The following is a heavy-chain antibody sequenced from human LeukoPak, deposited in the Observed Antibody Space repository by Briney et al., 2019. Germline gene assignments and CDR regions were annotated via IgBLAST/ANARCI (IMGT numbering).Heavy chain of an antibody. CDR1: GYTFTSYD. V-gene: IGHV1-8*01. CDR3: ARGGDYDILTGYYSFFDY. CDR2: LNPNSGST. D-gene: IGHD3-9*01. Sequence: ASVKVSCKASGYTFTSYDINWVRQATGQGLEWMGRLNPNSGSTDYAQKFQGRVTMTRGTSISTAYMELSRLRSDDTAVYYCARGGDYDILTGYYSFFDYWGQGTLVTVSS. J-gene: IGHJ4*02.